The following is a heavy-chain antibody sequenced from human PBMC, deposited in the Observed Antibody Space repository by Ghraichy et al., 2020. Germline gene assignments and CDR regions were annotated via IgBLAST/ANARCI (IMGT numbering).Heavy chain of an antibody. CDR2: IRSKAYGGTT. D-gene: IGHD6-19*01. J-gene: IGHJ4*02. Sequence: GGSLRLSCTASGFTFGDDAMSWFRQAPGKGLEWVSFIRSKAYGGTTEYAASVKGRFTISRDDSKSIAYLQMNSLKTEDTAVYYCTRWLAVAGRPFDYWGQGTLVTVSS. V-gene: IGHV3-49*03. CDR1: GFTFGDDA. CDR3: TRWLAVAGRPFDY.